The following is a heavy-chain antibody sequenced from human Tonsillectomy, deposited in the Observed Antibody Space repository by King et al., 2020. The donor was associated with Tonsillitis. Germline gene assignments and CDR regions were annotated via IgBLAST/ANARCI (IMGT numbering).Heavy chain of an antibody. Sequence: VQLMESGGGLVQPGGSLRLSGAASGFTFRTYWMSWVRQAPGKGLEWVANIKQDGSEKNYVDSVKGRLTISRDNAKNSLYLQMNSLRADDTAVYYCARDFWTGDVVVVAAMAVWGKGATVTVSS. V-gene: IGHV3-7*01. D-gene: IGHD2-15*01. CDR1: GFTFRTYW. CDR3: ARDFWTGDVVVVAAMAV. CDR2: IKQDGSEK. J-gene: IGHJ6*04.